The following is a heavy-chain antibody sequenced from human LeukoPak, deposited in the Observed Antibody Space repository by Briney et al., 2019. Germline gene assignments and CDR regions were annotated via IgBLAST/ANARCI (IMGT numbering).Heavy chain of an antibody. J-gene: IGHJ4*02. D-gene: IGHD3-9*01. Sequence: PSESLSLTCTVSGGSISSYYWSWIRQLPGKGLEWIGYIYYSGSTNYNPSLKGRFTISVETSTNRPTLKLAAVTATATAGYYFAGGIDWLPDYWGQGTLVTVSS. CDR3: AGGIDWLPDY. V-gene: IGHV4-59*12. CDR1: GGSISSYY. CDR2: IYYSGST.